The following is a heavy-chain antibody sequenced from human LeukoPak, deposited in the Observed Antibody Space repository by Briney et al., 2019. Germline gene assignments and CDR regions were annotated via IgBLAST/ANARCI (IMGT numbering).Heavy chain of an antibody. J-gene: IGHJ4*02. CDR1: GGSFTGYY. Sequence: SETLSLTCTVYGGSFTGYYWSWIRQPPGKGLEWIGEINHSGSTNYNPSLKSRVTISVDTSKNQFSLKLSSVTAADTAVYYCASSPRWDYWGQGTLVTVSS. CDR3: ASSPRWDY. V-gene: IGHV4-34*01. D-gene: IGHD4-23*01. CDR2: INHSGST.